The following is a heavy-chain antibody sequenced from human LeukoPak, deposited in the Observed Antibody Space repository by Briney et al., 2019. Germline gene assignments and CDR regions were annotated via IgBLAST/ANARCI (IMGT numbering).Heavy chain of an antibody. D-gene: IGHD3-10*01. J-gene: IGHJ5*02. CDR2: IYYSGST. CDR1: GGSISSSSYY. V-gene: IGHV4-39*01. CDR3: ARQEYYYGSESYSWFAP. Sequence: SETLSLTCTVSGGSISSSSYYWGWIRQPPGKGLEWIGSIYYSGSTYYNPSLKSRVTISVDTSKNQFSLKLNSVTAADTAVYYCARQEYYYGSESYSWFAPWGQGTLVTVSS.